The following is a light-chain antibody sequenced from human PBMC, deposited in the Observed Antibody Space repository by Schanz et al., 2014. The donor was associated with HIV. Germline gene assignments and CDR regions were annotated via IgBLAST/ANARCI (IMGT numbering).Light chain of an antibody. V-gene: IGLV2-23*02. J-gene: IGLJ2*01. CDR3: CSYESNSRNVV. Sequence: QSVLTQPASVSGSPGQSITISCTGTSSDVGGYNYVSWYQQHPGKVPQLLIFEVTKRPSGVSYRFSGSKSGNTASLTISGLQSEDEADYYCCSYESNSRNVVFGGGTKLTVL. CDR2: EVT. CDR1: SSDVGGYNY.